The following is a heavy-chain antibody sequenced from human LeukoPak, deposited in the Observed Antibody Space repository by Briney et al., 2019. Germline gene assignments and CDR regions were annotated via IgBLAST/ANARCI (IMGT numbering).Heavy chain of an antibody. D-gene: IGHD2-2*01. V-gene: IGHV1-69*13. CDR3: AGSSVVPAAQIDY. Sequence: SVKVSCKASGGTFSSYAISWVRQAPGQGLEWMGGIIPIFGTANYAQKFQGRVTITADESTSTAYMELSSLRSEDTAVYYCAGSSVVPAAQIDYWGQGTLVTVSS. CDR1: GGTFSSYA. J-gene: IGHJ4*02. CDR2: IIPIFGTA.